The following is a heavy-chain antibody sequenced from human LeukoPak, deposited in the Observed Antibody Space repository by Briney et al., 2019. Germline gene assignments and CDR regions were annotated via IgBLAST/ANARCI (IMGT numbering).Heavy chain of an antibody. D-gene: IGHD3-3*01. CDR1: GYTFTGYY. J-gene: IGHJ4*02. CDR2: INPSSGGT. V-gene: IGHV1-2*02. Sequence: GASVKVSCKASGYTFTGYYMHWVRQAPGQGLEWMGWINPSSGGTNYAQKFQGRVTMTRDTSISTAYMELSRLTSDDTAVYYCARDDSGVVIHYWGQGTLVSVSS. CDR3: ARDDSGVVIHY.